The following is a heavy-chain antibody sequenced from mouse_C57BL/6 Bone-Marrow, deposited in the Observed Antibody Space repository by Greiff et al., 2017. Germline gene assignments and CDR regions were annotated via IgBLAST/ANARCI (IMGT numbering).Heavy chain of an antibody. V-gene: IGHV5-9*01. CDR3: ARRGYGSSYGFAY. J-gene: IGHJ3*01. D-gene: IGHD1-1*01. CDR1: GFTFSSYT. CDR2: ISGGGGNT. Sequence: EVQLVESGGGLVKPGGSLKLSCAASGFTFSSYTMSWVRQTPEKRLEWVATISGGGGNTYYPDSVKGRFTISRDNATNTLYLQMSSLRSEDTALYYCARRGYGSSYGFAYWGQGTLVTVSA.